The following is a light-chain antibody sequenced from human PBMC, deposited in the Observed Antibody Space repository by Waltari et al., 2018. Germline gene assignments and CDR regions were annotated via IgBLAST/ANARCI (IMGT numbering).Light chain of an antibody. J-gene: IGKJ3*01. Sequence: AIRMTQSPSSLSASTGDRVTITCRASQGISSYLAWYQQKPGKAPKLLIYAASTLQSGVPSRFSGNGSGTDFTLTISCLQSEDFATYYCQQYYSYPPTFGPGTKVDIK. CDR2: AAS. CDR3: QQYYSYPPT. CDR1: QGISSY. V-gene: IGKV1-8*01.